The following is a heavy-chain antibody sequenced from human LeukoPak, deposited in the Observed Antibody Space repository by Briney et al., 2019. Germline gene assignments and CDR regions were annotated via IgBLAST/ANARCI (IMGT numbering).Heavy chain of an antibody. D-gene: IGHD3-22*01. V-gene: IGHV3-21*01. J-gene: IGHJ4*02. CDR3: ARLRRNNDNSGYYYYYDY. CDR2: ITPTSSYI. CDR1: GLTFSSYS. Sequence: GGSLRLSCAVSGLTFSSYSFNWVRPAQGKGLEWVSSITPTSSYIYYADSVKGRFTISRDNAKNSLYLQMNSLRAEDTAVYYCARLRRNNDNSGYYYYYDYWGQGTLVTVSS.